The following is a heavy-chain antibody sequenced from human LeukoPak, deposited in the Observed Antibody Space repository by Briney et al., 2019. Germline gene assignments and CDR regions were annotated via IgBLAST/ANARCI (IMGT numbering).Heavy chain of an antibody. J-gene: IGHJ3*01. D-gene: IGHD2-15*01. V-gene: IGHV3-23*05. Sequence: GGSLRLSCAASGFVFRSYGMNWVRQAPGKGLEWVSGIYTNGRDTRYADSVKGRFTISRDNSKNTLYLQMHSLRVEDTAVYYCVKDDGWFSWGQGTMVTVSS. CDR2: IYTNGRDT. CDR1: GFVFRSYG. CDR3: VKDDGWFS.